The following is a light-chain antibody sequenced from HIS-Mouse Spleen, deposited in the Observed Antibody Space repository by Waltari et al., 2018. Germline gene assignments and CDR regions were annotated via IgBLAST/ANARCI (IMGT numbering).Light chain of an antibody. J-gene: IGLJ3*02. V-gene: IGLV2-11*01. CDR3: CSYAGSWV. CDR1: SSYGGGYNS. CDR2: DVS. Sequence: QSALTQPRSVPASPGQSVTISCTGTSSYGGGYNSVSWYQQHPGKAPKLMIYDVSKRPSGVPDRFSGSKSGNTASLTISGLQAEDEADYYCCSYAGSWVFGGGTKLTVL.